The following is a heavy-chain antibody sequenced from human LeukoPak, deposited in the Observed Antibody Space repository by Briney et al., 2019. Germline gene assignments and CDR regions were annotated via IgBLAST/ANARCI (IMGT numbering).Heavy chain of an antibody. CDR2: INSDGSST. CDR3: ARDNPRSYYYYMDV. J-gene: IGHJ6*03. Sequence: GGSLRLSCAASGFTFSSYWMHWVRQAPGKGLVWVSRINSDGSSTSYADSVKGRFTISRDNAKNSLYLQMNSLRAEDTAVYYCARDNPRSYYYYMDVWGKGTTVTVSS. CDR1: GFTFSSYW. V-gene: IGHV3-74*01. D-gene: IGHD1-14*01.